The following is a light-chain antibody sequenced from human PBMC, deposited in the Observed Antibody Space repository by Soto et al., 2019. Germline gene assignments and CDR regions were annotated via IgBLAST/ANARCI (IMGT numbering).Light chain of an antibody. CDR3: QQYSDFPYT. CDR2: GTS. V-gene: IGKV3-20*01. CDR1: QSSSSRN. J-gene: IGKJ2*01. Sequence: EMVLTQSPGTLSSSPRERATLSCRASQSSSSRNLAWYQQKPGQAPRLLIYGTSSMATGIPDRFRGSGSVTDFTLTINRLEPDDFAVYYCQQYSDFPYTLGPGTKPEVK.